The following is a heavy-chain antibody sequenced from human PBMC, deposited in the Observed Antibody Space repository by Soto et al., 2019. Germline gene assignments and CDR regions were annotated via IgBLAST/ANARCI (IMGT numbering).Heavy chain of an antibody. V-gene: IGHV1-2*02. D-gene: IGHD6-19*01. CDR3: ARTTIAVAGLIGFDP. Sequence: GASVKVSCKASGCTFTGYYMHWVRQAPGQGLEWMGWINPNSGGTNYAQKFQGRVTMTRDTSISTAYMELSRLRSDDTAVYYCARTTIAVAGLIGFDPWGQGTLVTVSS. CDR1: GCTFTGYY. CDR2: INPNSGGT. J-gene: IGHJ5*02.